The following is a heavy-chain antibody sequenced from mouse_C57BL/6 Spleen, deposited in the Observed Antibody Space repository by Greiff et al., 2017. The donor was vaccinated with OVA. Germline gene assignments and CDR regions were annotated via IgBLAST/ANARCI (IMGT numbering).Heavy chain of an antibody. CDR2: IYPRSGNT. Sequence: VKLMESGAELARPGASVQLSCKASGYTFTSYGISWVKQRPGQGLAWLGEIYPRSGNTYYNEQFKGKATLTADKSSSTAYMELRSLTSEDSAFYFCAVGSHYFDYWGQGTTLTVSS. J-gene: IGHJ2*01. CDR3: AVGSHYFDY. D-gene: IGHD1-1*01. V-gene: IGHV1-81*01. CDR1: GYTFTSYG.